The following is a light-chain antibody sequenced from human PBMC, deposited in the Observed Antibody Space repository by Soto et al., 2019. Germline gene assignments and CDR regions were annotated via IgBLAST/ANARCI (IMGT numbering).Light chain of an antibody. Sequence: EIGLTQSPGTLSLSPGERATLSCRASQSVRSSYLAWYQQKPGQAPRLLIYGASSRATGIPDRFSGSGSGTDFTLTISRLEPEDFAVYYCQQFGSSPGFTFGQGTRLEIK. V-gene: IGKV3-20*01. CDR1: QSVRSSY. CDR2: GAS. J-gene: IGKJ5*01. CDR3: QQFGSSPGFT.